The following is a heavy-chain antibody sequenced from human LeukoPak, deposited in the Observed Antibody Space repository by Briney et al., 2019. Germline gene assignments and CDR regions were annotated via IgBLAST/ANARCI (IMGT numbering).Heavy chain of an antibody. Sequence: SETLPLTCTVSGVSINTYYASWIRQAPGKGLEFIGFIYNGANTNYNPSLKSRATISVDTSNNQFSLRLTSVTAADTAMYYCAAGPWELDFWGQGTLVTVSS. J-gene: IGHJ4*02. CDR2: IYNGANT. V-gene: IGHV4-4*09. CDR1: GVSINTYY. D-gene: IGHD1-26*01. CDR3: AAGPWELDF.